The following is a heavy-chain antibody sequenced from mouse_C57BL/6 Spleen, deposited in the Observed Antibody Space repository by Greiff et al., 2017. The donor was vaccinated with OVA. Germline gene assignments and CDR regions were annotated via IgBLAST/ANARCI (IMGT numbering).Heavy chain of an antibody. V-gene: IGHV1-18*01. D-gene: IGHD2-3*01. Sequence: EVKLQESGPELVKPGASVKIPCKASGYTFTDYNMDWVKQSHGKSLEWIGDINPNNGGTIYNQKFKGKATLTVDKSSSTAYMELRSLTSEDTAVYYCARLGYDGVSWFAYWGQGTLVTVSA. CDR1: GYTFTDYN. CDR3: ARLGYDGVSWFAY. CDR2: INPNNGGT. J-gene: IGHJ3*01.